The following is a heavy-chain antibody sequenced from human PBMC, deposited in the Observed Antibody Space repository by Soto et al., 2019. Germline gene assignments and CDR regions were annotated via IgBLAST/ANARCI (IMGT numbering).Heavy chain of an antibody. CDR3: ARGVRGAYGLDI. J-gene: IGHJ3*02. Sequence: EVQLVESGGGLVQPGGSLRLSCAASGFTFSSYWMHWVRQAPGKGLVWVSRINSDGSRTNYADSVKGRFTISRDNAENTLYLQMNSLRAEETVVYYCARGVRGAYGLDIWGQGTTVTVSS. D-gene: IGHD2-21*01. CDR1: GFTFSSYW. V-gene: IGHV3-74*01. CDR2: INSDGSRT.